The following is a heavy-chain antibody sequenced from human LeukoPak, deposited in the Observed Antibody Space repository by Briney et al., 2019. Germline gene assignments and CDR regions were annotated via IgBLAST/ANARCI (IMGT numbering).Heavy chain of an antibody. Sequence: ASVKVSCKASGYTFTSYYMHWVRQAPGQGLEWMGIINPSGGSTSYAQKLQGRVTMTRDTSTSTVYMELSSLRSEDTAAYYCARQVGATAFDYWGQGTLVTVSS. CDR2: INPSGGST. CDR3: ARQVGATAFDY. V-gene: IGHV1-46*01. CDR1: GYTFTSYY. J-gene: IGHJ4*02. D-gene: IGHD1-26*01.